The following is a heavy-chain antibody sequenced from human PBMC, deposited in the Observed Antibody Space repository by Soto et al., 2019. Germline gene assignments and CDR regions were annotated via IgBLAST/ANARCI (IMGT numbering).Heavy chain of an antibody. CDR2: LYYSGST. D-gene: IGHD3-16*02. V-gene: IGHV4-30-4*01. J-gene: IGHJ5*02. CDR1: GGSISSGDYY. Sequence: SETLSLTCTVSGGSISSGDYYWSWNRQPPGKGLEWIGYLYYSGSTYYNPSLKSRVTISVDTSKNQFSLKLSSVTAADTAVYYCARADYVWGSYRYTGPWFDPWGQGTLVTVSS. CDR3: ARADYVWGSYRYTGPWFDP.